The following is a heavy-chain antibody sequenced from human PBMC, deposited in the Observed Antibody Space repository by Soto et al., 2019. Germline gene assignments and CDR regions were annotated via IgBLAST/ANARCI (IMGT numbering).Heavy chain of an antibody. CDR1: GDFTTSNSYF. J-gene: IGHJ4*02. CDR2: IYYSGTT. CDR3: ARHLSVDYFDC. Sequence: ETFSLTCTVSGDFTTSNSYFWAWIRQPPGKGLEWIGSIYYSGTTYYNPSLKSRVTISVDRSKNQFSLKLSSVTAADTAVYYCARHLSVDYFDCWGQGALVT. V-gene: IGHV4-39*01.